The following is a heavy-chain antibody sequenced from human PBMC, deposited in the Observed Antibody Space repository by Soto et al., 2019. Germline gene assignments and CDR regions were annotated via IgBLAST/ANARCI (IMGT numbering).Heavy chain of an antibody. CDR3: AISGSAYSPYFFDY. V-gene: IGHV4-61*01. Sequence: PSDPLSLTCTVSSGSVSNDIYFWSWIRQPPGKGLEWIGYISYNGRTNQKPSLKSRVTMSVDTSKNRFSLRLTSVTAADTAVYYWAISGSAYSPYFFDYWGQGTPVTVSS. J-gene: IGHJ4*02. CDR1: SGSVSNDIYF. D-gene: IGHD3-22*01. CDR2: ISYNGRT.